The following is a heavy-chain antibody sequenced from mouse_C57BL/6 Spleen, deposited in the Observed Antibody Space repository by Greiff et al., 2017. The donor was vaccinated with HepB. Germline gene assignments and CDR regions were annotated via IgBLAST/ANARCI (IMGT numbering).Heavy chain of an antibody. CDR2: ISDGGSYT. V-gene: IGHV5-4*01. CDR3: AREGLGRIDY. CDR1: GFTFSSYA. Sequence: EVKLMESGGGLVKPGGSLKLSCAASGFTFSSYAMSWVRQTPEKRLEWVATISDGGSYTYYPDNVKGRFTISRDNAKNNLYLQMSHLKSEDTAMYYCAREGLGRIDYWGQGTTLTVSS. D-gene: IGHD4-1*01. J-gene: IGHJ2*01.